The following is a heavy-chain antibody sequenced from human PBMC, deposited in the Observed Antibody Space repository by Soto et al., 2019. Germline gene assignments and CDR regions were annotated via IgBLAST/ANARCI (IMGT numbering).Heavy chain of an antibody. CDR3: ARGRLDTLTDL. CDR1: GYNFIDYD. V-gene: IGHV1-8*01. Sequence: ASVKVSCKASGYNFIDYDINGVRQAPGQGLEWMGWMSPNTGNTRYAHHFQGRLIMTRDTSISTAFMELSNLKSEDTALYYCARGRLDTLTDLCGQRTLVTVCS. CDR2: MSPNTGNT. D-gene: IGHD5-18*01. J-gene: IGHJ5*02.